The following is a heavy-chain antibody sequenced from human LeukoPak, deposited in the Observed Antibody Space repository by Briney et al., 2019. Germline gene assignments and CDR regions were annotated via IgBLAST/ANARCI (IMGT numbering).Heavy chain of an antibody. CDR1: GGTFSSYA. CDR3: ASLNYYDSSGYLRGFDP. Sequence: SVKVSCKASGGTFSSYAISWLRQAPGQGLEWMGGIIPIFGTANYAQKFQGRVTITTDESTSTAYMELSSLRSEDTAVYYCASLNYYDSSGYLRGFDPWGQGTLVTVSS. J-gene: IGHJ5*02. V-gene: IGHV1-69*05. CDR2: IIPIFGTA. D-gene: IGHD3-22*01.